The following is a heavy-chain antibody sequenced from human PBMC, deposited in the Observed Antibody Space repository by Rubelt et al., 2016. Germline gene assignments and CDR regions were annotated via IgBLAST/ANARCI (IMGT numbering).Heavy chain of an antibody. J-gene: IGHJ6*02. CDR3: ARSSGWNYYGMDV. Sequence: QVQLQESGPGLVKPSETLSLTCTVSGGSISSYYWSWIRQPPGKGLEWIGYIYYSGSTNYNPSLKSRVTISVDTSKNQFSLKLSSVTAADTAVYYCARSSGWNYYGMDVWGQGTTVTVSS. V-gene: IGHV4-59*12. CDR2: IYYSGST. CDR1: GGSISSYY. D-gene: IGHD6-19*01.